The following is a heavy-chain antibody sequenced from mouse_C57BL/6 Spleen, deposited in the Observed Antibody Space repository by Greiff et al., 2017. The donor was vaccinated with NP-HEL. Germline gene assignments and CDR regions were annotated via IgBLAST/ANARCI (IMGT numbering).Heavy chain of an antibody. CDR2: IHPNSGST. CDR1: GYTFTSYW. D-gene: IGHD2-4*01. Sequence: QVQLKQPGAELVKPGASVKLSCKASGYTFTSYWMHWVKQRPGQGLEWIGMIHPNSGSTNYNEKFKSKATLTVDKSSSTAYMQLSSLTSEDSAVYYCANSIYYDYDYYAMDYWGQGTSGTVSA. CDR3: ANSIYYDYDYYAMDY. J-gene: IGHJ4*01. V-gene: IGHV1-64*01.